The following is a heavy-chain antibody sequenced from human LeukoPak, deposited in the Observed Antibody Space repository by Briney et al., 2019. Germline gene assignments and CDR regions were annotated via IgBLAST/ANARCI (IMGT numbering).Heavy chain of an antibody. Sequence: GGSLRLSCAAAGFTFSDYGMNWVRQAPGKGLEWVSGISGSGISTYYADSVKGRFTISRDNSKNTLHLQINSLRVEDTAVYYCAKSWNYYDSSGDDALDIWGQGTMVTVSS. CDR1: GFTFSDYG. CDR2: ISGSGIST. CDR3: AKSWNYYDSSGDDALDI. V-gene: IGHV3-23*01. J-gene: IGHJ3*02. D-gene: IGHD3-22*01.